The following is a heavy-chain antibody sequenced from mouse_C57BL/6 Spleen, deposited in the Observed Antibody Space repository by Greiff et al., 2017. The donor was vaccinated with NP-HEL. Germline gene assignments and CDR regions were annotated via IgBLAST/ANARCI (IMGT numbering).Heavy chain of an antibody. D-gene: IGHD2-4*01. CDR3: ARGDYDYDEAY. CDR2: IYPGDGDT. J-gene: IGHJ3*01. V-gene: IGHV1-82*01. Sequence: QVQLKQSGPELVKPGASVKISCKASGYAFSSSWMNWVKQRHGKGLEWIGRIYPGDGDTNYNGKFKGKATLTADQSSSTAYMQLSSLTSEDSAVYFGARGDYDYDEAYWGQGTLVTVSA. CDR1: GYAFSSSW.